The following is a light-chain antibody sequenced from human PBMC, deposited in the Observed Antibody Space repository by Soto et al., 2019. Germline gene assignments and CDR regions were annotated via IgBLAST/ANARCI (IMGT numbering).Light chain of an antibody. V-gene: IGKV3-11*01. CDR1: QSVSLS. CDR3: QQYGSPPQT. J-gene: IGKJ1*01. CDR2: DAS. Sequence: EIVLTQSPATLSLSPGGRATLSCRASQSVSLSLAWYQQKPGQAPRLLIYDASKRASGFPARFSGSGSGTDFTLTISSLEPEDFAVYYCQQYGSPPQTFGQGTKVDIK.